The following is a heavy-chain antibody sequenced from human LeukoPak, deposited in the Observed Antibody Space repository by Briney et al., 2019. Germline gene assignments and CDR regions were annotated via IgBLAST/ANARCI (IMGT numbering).Heavy chain of an antibody. CDR2: IIPIFGAA. D-gene: IGHD1-1*01. CDR1: GGTFSSYA. J-gene: IGHJ3*02. CDR3: ARETLRVPGAFDI. Sequence: SVKVSCKASGGTFSSYAISWVRQAPGQGLEWMGGIIPIFGAANYAQKFQGRVTITTDESTSTAYMELSSLRSEDTAVYYCARETLRVPGAFDIWGQGTMVTVSS. V-gene: IGHV1-69*05.